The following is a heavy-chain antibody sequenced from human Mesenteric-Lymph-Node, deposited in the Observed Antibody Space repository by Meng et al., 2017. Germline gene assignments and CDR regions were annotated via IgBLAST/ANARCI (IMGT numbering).Heavy chain of an antibody. CDR1: GYTFTGYY. CDR2: INPNSGGT. CDR3: ASLGYCSGGSCYLPPFDY. D-gene: IGHD2-15*01. V-gene: IGHV1-2*06. J-gene: IGHJ4*02. Sequence: QGHRVQSGAEGNKPGASVKVSGKASGYTFTGYYMHWVRQAPGQGLEWMGRINPNSGGTNYAQKFQGRVTMTRDTSISTAYMELSRLRSDDTAVYYCASLGYCSGGSCYLPPFDYWGQGTLVTVSS.